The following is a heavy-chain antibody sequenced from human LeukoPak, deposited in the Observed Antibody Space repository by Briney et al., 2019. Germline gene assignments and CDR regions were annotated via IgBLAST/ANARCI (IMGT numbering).Heavy chain of an antibody. CDR1: GFTFSNYV. V-gene: IGHV3-23*01. CDR3: AKRVQYDDSHYCIFDY. Sequence: PGGSLRLSCAASGFTFSNYVMNWVRQAPGKGLEWVSTIYANAVGTYYADSVKGRVTISRDNSKNTLYLQMSSLRAEDTDVYYCAKRVQYDDSHYCIFDYWGEGTLVTVSS. D-gene: IGHD3-22*01. CDR2: IYANAVGT. J-gene: IGHJ4*02.